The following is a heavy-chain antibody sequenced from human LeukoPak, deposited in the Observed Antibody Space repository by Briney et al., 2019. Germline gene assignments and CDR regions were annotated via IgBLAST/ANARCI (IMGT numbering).Heavy chain of an antibody. CDR3: AKVQTSNYYYYGMDV. CDR2: ISYDGSNK. J-gene: IGHJ6*02. D-gene: IGHD1-1*01. CDR1: GFTFSSYG. Sequence: SGGSLRLSCAASGFTFSSYGMHWVRQAPGKGLEWVAVISYDGSNKYYADSVKGRFTISRDNSKNTLYLQMSSLRPEDTAVYYCAKVQTSNYYYYGMDVWGQGTTVTVSS. V-gene: IGHV3-30*18.